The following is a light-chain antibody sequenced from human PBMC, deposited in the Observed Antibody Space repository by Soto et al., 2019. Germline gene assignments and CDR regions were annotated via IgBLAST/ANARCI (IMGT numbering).Light chain of an antibody. CDR2: RNN. V-gene: IGLV1-47*01. CDR1: SSNIGSNY. Sequence: QSVLTQPPSASGTPGQRVTISCSGSSSNIGSNYVYWYQQLPGTVPQLLIYRNNERPSGVPDRFSGSKSGTSASLVLSGLRSEDEADYYCAAWDDSLSGVVFGGGTKLTVL. CDR3: AAWDDSLSGVV. J-gene: IGLJ2*01.